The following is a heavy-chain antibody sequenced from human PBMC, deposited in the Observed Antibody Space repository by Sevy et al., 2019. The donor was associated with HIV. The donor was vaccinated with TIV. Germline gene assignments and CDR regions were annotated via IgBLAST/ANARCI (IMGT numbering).Heavy chain of an antibody. CDR1: GYTFTSYD. J-gene: IGHJ4*02. CDR3: VSTYCGGDCYLFY. CDR2: MNPNSGNT. Sequence: ASVKVSCKASGYTFTSYDINWVRQATGQGLEWMGWMNPNSGNTGYAQKFQGRVTMTRNTSISTAYMELSSLRSEDTAVYYCVSTYCGGDCYLFYWGQGTLVTVSS. V-gene: IGHV1-8*01. D-gene: IGHD2-21*02.